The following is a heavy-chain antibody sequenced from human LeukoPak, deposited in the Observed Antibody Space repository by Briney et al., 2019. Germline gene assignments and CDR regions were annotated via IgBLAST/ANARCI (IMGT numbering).Heavy chain of an antibody. CDR3: ARVAKERVGGVYYFEY. J-gene: IGHJ4*02. D-gene: IGHD1-1*01. CDR2: IGTAGDT. Sequence: GGSLRLSCAASGFTFSDNDMGWVRQATGKGLEWVSSIGTAGDTYYTGSVKGPFTISRENAKNSLYLQINSLRAGDTAVYYCARVAKERVGGVYYFEYWGQGTLVTASS. V-gene: IGHV3-13*01. CDR1: GFTFSDND.